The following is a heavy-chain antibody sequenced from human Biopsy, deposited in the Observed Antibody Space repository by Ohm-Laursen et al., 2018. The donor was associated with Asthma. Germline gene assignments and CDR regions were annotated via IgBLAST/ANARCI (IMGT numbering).Heavy chain of an antibody. CDR2: IWYDGSNK. D-gene: IGHD3-22*01. J-gene: IGHJ4*02. Sequence: SLRLSCAASGFTFSSYGMHWVRQAPGKGLEWVAVIWYDGSNKYYADSVKGRFTISRDNSKNTLYLQMNSLRPEDTAVYYCARDPAGYYYFDYWGQGTLVTVSS. V-gene: IGHV3-33*01. CDR3: ARDPAGYYYFDY. CDR1: GFTFSSYG.